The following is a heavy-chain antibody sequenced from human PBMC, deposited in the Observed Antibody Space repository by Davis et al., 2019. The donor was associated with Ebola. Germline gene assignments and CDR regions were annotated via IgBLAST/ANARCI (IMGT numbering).Heavy chain of an antibody. Sequence: SVKVSCKASGGTFSSYAISWVRQAPGQGLEWMGGIIPIFGTANYAQKFQGRVTITADESTSTAYMELSSLRSEDTAVYYCARVCIPIVVVPAAIRSVYYYYMDVWGKGTTVTVSS. D-gene: IGHD2-2*02. CDR1: GGTFSSYA. CDR2: IIPIFGTA. V-gene: IGHV1-69*13. J-gene: IGHJ6*03. CDR3: ARVCIPIVVVPAAIRSVYYYYMDV.